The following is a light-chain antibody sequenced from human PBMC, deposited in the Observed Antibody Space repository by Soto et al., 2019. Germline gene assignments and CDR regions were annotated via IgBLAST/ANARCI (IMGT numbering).Light chain of an antibody. CDR3: QQYESYMT. Sequence: DIQVTQSPSTLSASVGDRVTITCRASQSISSWLAWYQQKPGKAPKLLIYDAASLESGVPARFSGSGSGTEFTLTISSLQPDDSATYYCQQYESYMTFGQGTKVDIK. CDR2: DAA. CDR1: QSISSW. J-gene: IGKJ1*01. V-gene: IGKV1-5*01.